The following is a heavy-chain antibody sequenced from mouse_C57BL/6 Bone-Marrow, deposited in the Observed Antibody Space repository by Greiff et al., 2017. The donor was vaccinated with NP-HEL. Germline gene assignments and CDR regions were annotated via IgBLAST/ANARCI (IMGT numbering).Heavy chain of an antibody. CDR1: GYTFTSYY. J-gene: IGHJ2*01. V-gene: IGHV1-66*01. D-gene: IGHD2-14*01. Sequence: QVQLQQSGAELAKPGASVKLSCKASGYTFTSYYIHWVKQRPGQGLEWIGWIYPGSGNTKYNEKFKGKATLTADTSSSTAYMQLSSLTSEDSAVYYCALYYRYYFDYWGQGTTLTVSS. CDR3: ALYYRYYFDY. CDR2: IYPGSGNT.